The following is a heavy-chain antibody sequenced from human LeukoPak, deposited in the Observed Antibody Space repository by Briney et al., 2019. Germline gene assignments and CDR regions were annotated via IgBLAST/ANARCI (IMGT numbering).Heavy chain of an antibody. CDR1: GYTFTNYW. CDR3: ARHEVGGDSSSGYEYYYYMDV. Sequence: GESLKISCKASGYTFTNYWIGWVRQMPGKGLEWMGIIYPDDSDTKYSPSFQGHVTNSVDESISTAYLQWSSLKASDTAIYYCARHEVGGDSSSGYEYYYYMDVWGKGTAVTVFS. J-gene: IGHJ6*03. V-gene: IGHV5-51*01. D-gene: IGHD3-3*01. CDR2: IYPDDSDT.